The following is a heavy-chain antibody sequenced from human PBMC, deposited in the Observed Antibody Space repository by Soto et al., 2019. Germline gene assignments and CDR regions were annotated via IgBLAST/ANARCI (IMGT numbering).Heavy chain of an antibody. D-gene: IGHD1-26*01. Sequence: DLEQSGAEVRKPGESLKISCKGSGYTFTSYWIAWVRQTPGKGLEWMGLIYPGDSDTRYSPSFQGQVTISADKSADTAYLQWSSLKASDTALYYCATRANSHAYFHFWGQGTLVTVSS. CDR3: ATRANSHAYFHF. CDR1: GYTFTSYW. CDR2: IYPGDSDT. J-gene: IGHJ4*02. V-gene: IGHV5-51*01.